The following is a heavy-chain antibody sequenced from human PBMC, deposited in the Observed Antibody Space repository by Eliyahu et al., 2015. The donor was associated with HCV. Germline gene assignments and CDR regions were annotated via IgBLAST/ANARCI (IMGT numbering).Heavy chain of an antibody. D-gene: IGHD3-10*01. J-gene: IGHJ6*03. CDR1: GFXFSKAW. V-gene: IGHV3-15*01. CDR2: IKSKTDGGTT. CDR3: TTGAPGGFDYYLDV. Sequence: EVQLVESGGGLVKPGGSLXLSXXASGFXFSKAWMGWVRPAPGKGLEWIGRIKSKTDGGTTDYAAPVKGRFTISRDDSKSTLYLQMNSLKTEDTAVYYCTTGAPGGFDYYLDVWGQGTTVTVSS.